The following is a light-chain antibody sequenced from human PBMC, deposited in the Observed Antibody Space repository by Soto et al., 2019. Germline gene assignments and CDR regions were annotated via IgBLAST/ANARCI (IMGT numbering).Light chain of an antibody. J-gene: IGKJ2*01. CDR1: QSVSSSY. CDR3: QQYGSSPPMYT. CDR2: GAS. V-gene: IGKV3-20*01. Sequence: EIVLTQSPGTLSLSPGERATLSCRASQSVSSSYLAGYQQKPGQAPRLLIYGASSRATGIPDRFSGSESGTDFTLTISRLEPEDFAVYYCQQYGSSPPMYTFGQGTKLEIK.